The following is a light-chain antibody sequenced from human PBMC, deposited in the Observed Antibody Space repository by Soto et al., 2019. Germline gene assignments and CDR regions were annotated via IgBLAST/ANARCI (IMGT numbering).Light chain of an antibody. CDR3: QQYDRFPYT. V-gene: IGKV1-5*03. CDR2: KAS. CDR1: QSLSYW. J-gene: IGKJ2*01. Sequence: DIQMTQSPSTLXAXXXXXVXXTCRAXQSLSYWLAWYQQKPGQAPKLLIHKASTLESGVPSRFSGSGSGTEFTLTISSLQPDDFATFYCQQYDRFPYTFGQGTKLEIK.